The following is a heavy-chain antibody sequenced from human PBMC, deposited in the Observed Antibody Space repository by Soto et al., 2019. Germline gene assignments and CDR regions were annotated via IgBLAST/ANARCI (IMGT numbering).Heavy chain of an antibody. V-gene: IGHV3-23*01. Sequence: GGSLRLSCASSGFTFSSYAIIWVRQAPGKGLEWVSAISGSGGSTYYADSVKGRFTISRDNSKNTLYLQMNSLRAEDTAVYYCAKEDWNYVSRYFDYWGQGTLVTVSS. CDR2: ISGSGGST. CDR1: GFTFSSYA. D-gene: IGHD1-7*01. J-gene: IGHJ4*02. CDR3: AKEDWNYVSRYFDY.